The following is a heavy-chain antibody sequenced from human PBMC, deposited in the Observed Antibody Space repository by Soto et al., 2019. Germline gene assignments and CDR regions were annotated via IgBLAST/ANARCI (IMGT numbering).Heavy chain of an antibody. Sequence: VQLQESGPGLLRPSETLSLTCSVSGGSISTHYWSWFRQSAGKALEWIGHISTTGGTNYNPSLKSRVTMSVDTAGKAFSLQLASVTAADTAVYYCAGVWYSKTGGLDPWGQGVLVTVSS. CDR1: GGSISTHY. CDR3: AGVWYSKTGGLDP. J-gene: IGHJ5*02. V-gene: IGHV4-4*07. CDR2: ISTTGGT. D-gene: IGHD1-26*01.